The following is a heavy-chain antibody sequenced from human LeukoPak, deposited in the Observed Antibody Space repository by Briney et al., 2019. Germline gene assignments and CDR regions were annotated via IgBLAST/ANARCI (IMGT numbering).Heavy chain of an antibody. CDR3: TTFVSLDKVGNEIAVAGTADY. CDR1: GFTFSNAW. Sequence: KTGGSLRLSCAASGFTFSNAWMSWVRQAPGKGLEWVGRIKSKTDGGTTDYAAPVKGRFTISRDDSKNTLYLQMNSLKTEDTAVYYCTTFVSLDKVGNEIAVAGTADYWGQGTLVTVSS. CDR2: IKSKTDGGTT. V-gene: IGHV3-15*01. J-gene: IGHJ4*02. D-gene: IGHD6-19*01.